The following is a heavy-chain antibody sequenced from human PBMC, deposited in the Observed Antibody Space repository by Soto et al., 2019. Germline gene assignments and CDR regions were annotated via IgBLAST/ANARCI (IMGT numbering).Heavy chain of an antibody. Sequence: ASVKVSCKASGGTFSSYAISWVRQAPGQGLEWMGGIIPIFGAANYAQKFQGRVTITADESTSTAYMELSSLRSEDTAVYYCARALIAARPDYYYYGMDVWGQGTTVTVSS. CDR3: ARALIAARPDYYYYGMDV. CDR1: GGTFSSYA. D-gene: IGHD6-6*01. V-gene: IGHV1-69*13. J-gene: IGHJ6*02. CDR2: IIPIFGAA.